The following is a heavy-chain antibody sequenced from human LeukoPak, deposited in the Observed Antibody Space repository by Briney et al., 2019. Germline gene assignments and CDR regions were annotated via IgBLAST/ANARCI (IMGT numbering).Heavy chain of an antibody. J-gene: IGHJ1*01. CDR1: GFTVSSNY. CDR3: ARAGGSSWYTAEYFQH. D-gene: IGHD6-13*01. Sequence: GGPLRLSCAASGFTVSSNYMSWVRQAPGKGLEWVSVIYSGGSTYYADSVKGRFTISRDNSKNTLYLQMNSLRAEDTAVYYCARAGGSSWYTAEYFQHWGQGTLVTVSS. V-gene: IGHV3-53*01. CDR2: IYSGGST.